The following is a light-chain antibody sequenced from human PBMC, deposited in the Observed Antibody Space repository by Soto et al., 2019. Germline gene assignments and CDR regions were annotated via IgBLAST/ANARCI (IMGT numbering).Light chain of an antibody. CDR1: SSNIGAGYD. CDR2: GNS. CDR3: QSYDSSLSGGV. V-gene: IGLV1-40*01. J-gene: IGLJ3*02. Sequence: QSVLTQPPSVSGAPGQRVTISCTGSSSNIGAGYDVHWYQQLLGTAPKLLIYGNSNRPSGVPDRFSGSKSGTSASLAITGLQAEDEADYYCQSYDSSLSGGVFGGGTKLTVL.